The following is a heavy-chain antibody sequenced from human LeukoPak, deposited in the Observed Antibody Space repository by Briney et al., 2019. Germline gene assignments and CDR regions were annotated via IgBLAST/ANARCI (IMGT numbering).Heavy chain of an antibody. V-gene: IGHV4-34*01. CDR2: INHSGST. J-gene: IGHJ1*01. Sequence: SETLSLTCAVYGGSFSGYYWSWIRQPPGKGLEWIGEINHSGSTNYNPSLKSRVTISVDTSKNQFSLKLSSVTAADTAVYFCARNASSGFFNDWGQGILVTVSS. CDR3: ARNASSGFFND. CDR1: GGSFSGYY. D-gene: IGHD6-25*01.